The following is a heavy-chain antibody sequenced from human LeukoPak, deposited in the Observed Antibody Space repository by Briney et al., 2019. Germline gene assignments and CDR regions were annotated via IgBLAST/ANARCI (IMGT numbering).Heavy chain of an antibody. CDR1: GYTFTSYD. J-gene: IGHJ5*02. CDR3: ARPSGRRNTVRTWSYT. D-gene: IGHD3-10*01. V-gene: IGHV1-8*01. Sequence: ASAKVSCKASGYTFTSYDINWVRQATGQGLEWMGWMNPNSGNTGYAQKFQGRVTMTRNTSISTAYMELSSLRSEDTAVYYCARPSGRRNTVRTWSYTWGQGTLVTVSS. CDR2: MNPNSGNT.